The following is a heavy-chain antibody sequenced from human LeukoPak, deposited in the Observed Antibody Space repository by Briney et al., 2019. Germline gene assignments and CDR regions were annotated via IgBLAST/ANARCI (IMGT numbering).Heavy chain of an antibody. CDR1: GGSISSGGYY. CDR3: ARGALNTWYGMDV. Sequence: SETLSLTCTVSGGSISSGGYYWSWIRQHPGKGLEWIGYIYYSGSTYYNPSLKSRVTISVDTSKNQFSLKLSSVTAADTAVYYCARGALNTWYGMDVWGQGTTVTVSS. CDR2: IYYSGST. V-gene: IGHV4-31*03. J-gene: IGHJ6*02. D-gene: IGHD3-16*01.